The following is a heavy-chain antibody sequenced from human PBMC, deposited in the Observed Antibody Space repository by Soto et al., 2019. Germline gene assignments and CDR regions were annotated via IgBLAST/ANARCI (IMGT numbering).Heavy chain of an antibody. CDR1: GDSVSSDSAA. J-gene: IGHJ6*02. V-gene: IGHV6-1*01. Sequence: SQTLSVTCAISGDSVSSDSAAWNWIRQSPSRGLEWLGRTYYRSEWYNDYAVSMKSRIVITPDTSKNQFSLQLNSVTSEDMAVYFCAREYHYGMDVWGQGSTVTVSS. CDR2: TYYRSEWYN. CDR3: AREYHYGMDV.